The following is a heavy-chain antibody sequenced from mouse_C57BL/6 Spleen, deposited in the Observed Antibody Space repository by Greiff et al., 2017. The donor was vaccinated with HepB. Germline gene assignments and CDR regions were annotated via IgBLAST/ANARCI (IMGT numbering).Heavy chain of an antibody. D-gene: IGHD2-1*01. CDR1: GYTFTSYW. V-gene: IGHV1-55*01. Sequence: VQLQQPGAELVKPGASVKMSCKASGYTFTSYWITWVKQRPGQGLEWIGDIYPGSGSTNYNEKFKSKATLTVDTSSSTAYMQLSSLTSEDSAVYYCARGDGNYVGFAYWGQGTLVTVSA. CDR2: IYPGSGST. J-gene: IGHJ3*01. CDR3: ARGDGNYVGFAY.